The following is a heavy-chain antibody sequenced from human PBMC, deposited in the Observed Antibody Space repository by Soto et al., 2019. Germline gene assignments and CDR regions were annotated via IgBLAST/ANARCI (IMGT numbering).Heavy chain of an antibody. J-gene: IGHJ6*02. V-gene: IGHV3-23*01. Sequence: EVQLLESGGDSAQPGGSLRLSCAASGITFSSLAMSWVRLAPGKGLEWVSAISGSGSKTYYADSVKGRFAISRDNSKNTLNLQMNSLRAEDTAVYYCASSPTIFGAVINYSYYYGLGVWGQGTTVTVSS. CDR3: ASSPTIFGAVINYSYYYGLGV. D-gene: IGHD3-3*01. CDR1: GITFSSLA. CDR2: ISGSGSKT.